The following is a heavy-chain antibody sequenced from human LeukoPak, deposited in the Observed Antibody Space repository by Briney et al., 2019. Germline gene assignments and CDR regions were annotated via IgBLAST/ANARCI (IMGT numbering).Heavy chain of an antibody. V-gene: IGHV3-23*01. J-gene: IGHJ5*02. D-gene: IGHD2-2*01. Sequence: GGSLRLSCAASGFTFSSYAMSWVRQAPGKGLEGVSAISGSGGSTYHADSVKGRFTISRDNSKNTLYLQMNSLRAEDTAVYYCAKDLRSTSTNWFDPWGQGTLVTVSS. CDR2: ISGSGGST. CDR3: AKDLRSTSTNWFDP. CDR1: GFTFSSYA.